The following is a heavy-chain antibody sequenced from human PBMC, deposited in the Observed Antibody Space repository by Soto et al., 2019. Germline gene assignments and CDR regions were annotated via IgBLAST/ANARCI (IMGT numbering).Heavy chain of an antibody. CDR2: INAGNGNT. J-gene: IGHJ4*02. CDR3: ATEYNWNYDY. Sequence: QVQLVQSGAEVKKPGASVKVSCKASGYTFTSYAMHWVRQAPGQRLERMGWINAGNGNTKYSQKFQGRVTITRDTSESTAYMELSILRSEDTAVYYCATEYNWNYDYWGQGTLVTVSS. V-gene: IGHV1-3*01. CDR1: GYTFTSYA. D-gene: IGHD1-7*01.